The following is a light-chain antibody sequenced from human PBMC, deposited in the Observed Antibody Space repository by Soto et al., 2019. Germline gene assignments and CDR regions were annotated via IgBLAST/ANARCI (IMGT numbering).Light chain of an antibody. Sequence: DIQMTQSPSSLSASVGDRVSITGRASETINGFLNWYQQKPGEAPNLLIYAASDLQDGVPSRFSGSGSGTDFSLTINGLQPEDFATYYCQQTFRNAPPFGQGTKVEV. V-gene: IGKV1-39*01. J-gene: IGKJ1*01. CDR2: AAS. CDR1: ETINGF. CDR3: QQTFRNAPP.